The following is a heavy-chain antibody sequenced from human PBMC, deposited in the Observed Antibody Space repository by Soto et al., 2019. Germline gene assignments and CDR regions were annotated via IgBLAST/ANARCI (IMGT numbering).Heavy chain of an antibody. V-gene: IGHV1-69*13. J-gene: IGHJ4*02. CDR2: IIPIFGTA. CDR3: ATRSGYYDSSGYYYLDY. CDR1: GGTFSSYA. D-gene: IGHD3-22*01. Sequence: SLKVSCKASGGTFSSYAISWVRQAPGQGLEWMGGIIPIFGTANYAQKFQGRVTITADESTSTAYMELSSLRSEDTAVYYCATRSGYYDSSGYYYLDYWGQGTLVTVSS.